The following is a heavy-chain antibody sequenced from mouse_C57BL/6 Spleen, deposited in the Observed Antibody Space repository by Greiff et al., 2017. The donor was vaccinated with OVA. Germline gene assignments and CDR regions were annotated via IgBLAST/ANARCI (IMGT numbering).Heavy chain of an antibody. D-gene: IGHD1-1*01. CDR3: AKLLLRPYYFDY. J-gene: IGHJ2*01. CDR2: ILPGSGST. CDR1: GYTFTGYW. Sequence: VKLVESGAELMKPGASVKLSCKATGYTFTGYWIEWVKQRPGHGLEWIGEILPGSGSTNYNEKFKGKATFTADTSSNTAYMQLRSLTTEDSAIYYCAKLLLRPYYFDYWGQGTTLTVSS. V-gene: IGHV1-9*01.